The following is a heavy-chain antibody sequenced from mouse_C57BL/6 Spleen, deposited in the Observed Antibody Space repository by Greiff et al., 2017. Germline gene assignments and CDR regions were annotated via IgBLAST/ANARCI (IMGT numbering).Heavy chain of an antibody. V-gene: IGHV1-81*01. CDR3: AREEDSSGPWFAY. Sequence: QVQLKESGAELARPGASVKLSCKASGYTFTSYGISWVKQRPGQGLEWIGEIYPRSGNTYYNEKFKGKATLTADKSSSTAYMELRSLTSEDSAVYFCAREEDSSGPWFAYWGQGTLVTVSA. CDR2: IYPRSGNT. J-gene: IGHJ3*01. CDR1: GYTFTSYG. D-gene: IGHD3-2*02.